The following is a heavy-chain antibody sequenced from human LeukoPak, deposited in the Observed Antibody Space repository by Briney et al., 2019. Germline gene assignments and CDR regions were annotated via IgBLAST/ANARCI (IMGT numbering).Heavy chain of an antibody. V-gene: IGHV5-51*01. J-gene: IGHJ6*02. CDR3: ARHSRNYYGMDV. CDR1: GYSFSNYW. Sequence: GESLKISCKGSGYSFSNYWIGWVRQMPGKGLEWMGIINPGDSDTRYSPSFQGQVTISVDKSISTAFLQWSSLQASDTGMYYCARHSRNYYGMDVWGQGTAVTVSS. D-gene: IGHD2-2*01. CDR2: INPGDSDT.